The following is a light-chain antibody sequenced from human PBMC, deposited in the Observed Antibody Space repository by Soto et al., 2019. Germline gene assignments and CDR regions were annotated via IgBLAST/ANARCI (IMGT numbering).Light chain of an antibody. CDR2: GGS. V-gene: IGKV3-20*01. CDR3: QQYSSSRT. CDR1: QSVSSSY. J-gene: IGKJ1*01. Sequence: EIVLTQSPGTLSLSPGERATLSCRASQSVSSSYLAWYQQKPGQAPRLLIYGGSSRATGIPVRFSGSGSETDFTPTITRLEPEDFAVYYCQQYSSSRTFGQGTKVDI.